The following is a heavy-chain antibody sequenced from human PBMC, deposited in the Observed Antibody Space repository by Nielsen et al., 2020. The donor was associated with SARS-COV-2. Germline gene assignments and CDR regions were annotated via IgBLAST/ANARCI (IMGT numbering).Heavy chain of an antibody. CDR1: GYSFSTYW. D-gene: IGHD6-19*01. Sequence: GESLKISCQGSGYSFSTYWIAWVRQMPGKGLEWMGIIYPGDSDTRYSPSFQGQVTISVDKSISTAYLQWSSLKASDTAMYYCAWKSSGWYGSYDYWGQGTLVTVSS. CDR2: IYPGDSDT. V-gene: IGHV5-51*01. CDR3: AWKSSGWYGSYDY. J-gene: IGHJ4*02.